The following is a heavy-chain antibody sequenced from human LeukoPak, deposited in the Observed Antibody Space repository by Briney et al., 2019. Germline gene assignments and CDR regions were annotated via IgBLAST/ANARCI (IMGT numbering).Heavy chain of an antibody. V-gene: IGHV4-59*12. CDR3: ARGGAVLRYFDCIPLCRPRRTYGMDV. Sequence: SETLSLTCTVSGGSISSYYWSWIRQPPGKGLEWIGYIYYSGSTNYNPSLKSRVTISVDTSKNQFSLKLSSVTAADTAVYYCARGGAVLRYFDCIPLCRPRRTYGMDVWGQGTTVTVSS. D-gene: IGHD3-9*01. CDR1: GGSISSYY. J-gene: IGHJ6*02. CDR2: IYYSGST.